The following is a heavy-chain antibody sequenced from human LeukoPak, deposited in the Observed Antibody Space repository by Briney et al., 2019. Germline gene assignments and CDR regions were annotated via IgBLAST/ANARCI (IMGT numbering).Heavy chain of an antibody. CDR3: ARVMAFYYASGSYSLDY. J-gene: IGHJ4*02. V-gene: IGHV1-2*02. CDR2: INPNSGGT. CDR1: GYTFTGYY. D-gene: IGHD3-10*01. Sequence: ASVKVSCKASGYTFTGYYMHWVRQAPGQGLEWMGWINPNSGGTNYAQKFQGRVTQTRDTSISTAYMELSRLRSDETGVYYCARVMAFYYASGSYSLDYWGQGTLVTVSS.